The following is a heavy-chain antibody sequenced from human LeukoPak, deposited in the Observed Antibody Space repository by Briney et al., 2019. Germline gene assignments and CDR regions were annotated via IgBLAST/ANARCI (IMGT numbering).Heavy chain of an antibody. CDR2: IWYAASNK. J-gene: IGHJ5*02. Sequence: GGSLTLSCAASGFTFSSFGMHWVRQAPGKGLEWVAVIWYAASNKYYADSVKGRFTISRDNSKNTLYLQMNSLRDDDTAVYYCVRGVGVSRFNYFDPWGQGTLVTVSS. CDR3: VRGVGVSRFNYFDP. V-gene: IGHV3-33*01. D-gene: IGHD1-26*01. CDR1: GFTFSSFG.